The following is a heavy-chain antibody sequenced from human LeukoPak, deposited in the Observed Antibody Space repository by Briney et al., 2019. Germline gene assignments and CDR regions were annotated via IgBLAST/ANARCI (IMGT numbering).Heavy chain of an antibody. V-gene: IGHV1-69*05. CDR2: IIPIFGTA. Sequence: SVKVSCKASGYTFTSYDISWVRQAPGQGLEWMGGIIPIFGTANYAQKFQGRVTITTDESTSTACMELSSLRSEDTAVYYCASRRVKPGAQSDYWGQGTLVTVSS. CDR1: GYTFTSYD. J-gene: IGHJ4*02. D-gene: IGHD3-22*01. CDR3: ASRRVKPGAQSDY.